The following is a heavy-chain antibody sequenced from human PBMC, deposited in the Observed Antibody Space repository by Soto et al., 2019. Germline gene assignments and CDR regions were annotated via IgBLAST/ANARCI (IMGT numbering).Heavy chain of an antibody. D-gene: IGHD2-15*01. V-gene: IGHV1-69*08. CDR1: GATFNDYT. CDR3: ASGKSQMTQDRMGFYYYMDV. CDR2: VIPLLDAS. Sequence: QVQLVQSGAEVKKPGSSVRISCAASGATFNDYTFTWVRRAPGQGLEWMGRVIPLLDASNYAGKFQDRVTITADRSTSTVYMELSGLKSEDSAIYYCASGKSQMTQDRMGFYYYMDVLGKGTTVTVSS. J-gene: IGHJ6*03.